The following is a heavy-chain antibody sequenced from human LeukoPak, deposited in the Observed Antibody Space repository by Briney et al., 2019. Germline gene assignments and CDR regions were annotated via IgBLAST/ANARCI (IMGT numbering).Heavy chain of an antibody. J-gene: IGHJ4*02. CDR3: ARALRRYSYDYSSPDY. CDR1: GFTFDDYG. Sequence: GGSLRLSCAASGFTFDDYGMSWVRQAPGKGLEWVSGINWSGGSTGYADSVKGRFTISRDNAKNSLYLQMNSLRAEDTALYYCARALRRYSYDYSSPDYWGQGTLVTVSS. D-gene: IGHD5-18*01. CDR2: INWSGGST. V-gene: IGHV3-20*04.